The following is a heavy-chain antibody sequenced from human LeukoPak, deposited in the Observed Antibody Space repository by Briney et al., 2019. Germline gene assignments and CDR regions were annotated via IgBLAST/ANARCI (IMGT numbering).Heavy chain of an antibody. Sequence: SETLSLTCTVSGGSISSGDYYWSWIRQPPGKGLGWIGYIYYSGSTYYNPSLKSRVTISVDTSKNQFSLKLSSVTAADTAVYYCAREGGYSSSSSGYWGLGTLVTVSS. CDR3: AREGGYSSSSSGY. D-gene: IGHD6-6*01. CDR1: GGSISSGDYY. J-gene: IGHJ4*02. CDR2: IYYSGST. V-gene: IGHV4-30-4*01.